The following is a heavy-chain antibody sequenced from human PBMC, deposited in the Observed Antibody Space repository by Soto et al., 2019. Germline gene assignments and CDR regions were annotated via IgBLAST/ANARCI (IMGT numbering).Heavy chain of an antibody. Sequence: ASVKVSCKASGYTFTSYGISWVRQAPGQGLEWMGRIIPILGIANYAQKFQGRVTITADKSTSTAYMELSSLRSEDTAVYYCARETPMKQQLGWFDPWGQGTLVTVSS. CDR3: ARETPMKQQLGWFDP. D-gene: IGHD6-13*01. J-gene: IGHJ5*02. CDR2: IIPILGIA. V-gene: IGHV1-69*04. CDR1: GYTFTSYG.